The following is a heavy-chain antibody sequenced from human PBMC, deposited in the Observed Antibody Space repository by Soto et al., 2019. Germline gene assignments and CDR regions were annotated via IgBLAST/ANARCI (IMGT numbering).Heavy chain of an antibody. Sequence: YLHISCELLGFGFHTYLIAWVPQMPVTGLEWMGIVCPGDSETRYSPSFQGQVTMSADKSITTAYLQWSSLKASDTAMYYCVLEDSEVWGTVTT. J-gene: IGHJ6*03. CDR2: VCPGDSET. CDR1: GFGFHTYL. CDR3: VLEDSEV. D-gene: IGHD1-26*01. V-gene: IGHV5-51*01.